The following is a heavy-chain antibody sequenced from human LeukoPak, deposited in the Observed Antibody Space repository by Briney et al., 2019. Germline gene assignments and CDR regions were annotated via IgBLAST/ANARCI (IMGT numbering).Heavy chain of an antibody. CDR1: GYTFTAYY. Sequence: GASVKVSCKASGYTFTAYYMHWVRLAPGQGLEWMGWINPNSGGTNYAQKFQGRVTMTRDTSISTAYMELSRLRSDDTAVYYCARVLDYVPITPFDYWGQGTLVTVSS. D-gene: IGHD4-17*01. CDR2: INPNSGGT. J-gene: IGHJ4*02. V-gene: IGHV1-2*02. CDR3: ARVLDYVPITPFDY.